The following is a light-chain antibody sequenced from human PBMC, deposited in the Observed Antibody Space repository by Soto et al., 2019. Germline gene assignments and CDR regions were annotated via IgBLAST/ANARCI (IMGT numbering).Light chain of an antibody. CDR2: DAS. V-gene: IGKV1-5*01. J-gene: IGKJ1*01. CDR3: QQYNSYPWT. Sequence: MQMTQSPSTLSGYVGDRVTITCRASQTISSWLAWYQQKPGKAPKLLIYDASSLESGVPSRFSGSGSGTEFTLTISCLQPDDFATYYCQQYNSYPWTFGQGTKVDIK. CDR1: QTISSW.